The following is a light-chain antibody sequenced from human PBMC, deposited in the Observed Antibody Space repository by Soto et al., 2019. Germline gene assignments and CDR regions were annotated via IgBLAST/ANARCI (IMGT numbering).Light chain of an antibody. CDR2: EVS. J-gene: IGLJ1*01. CDR3: SSYTRSNTYV. CDR1: SSDVGGYNY. Sequence: SALTQPASGSGSPGQTITISCTGTSSDVGGYNYVSWYQQHPGKAPKLIIYEVSNRPSGVSNRFSGSKSGNTASLTISGLQAEDEADYYCSSYTRSNTYVFGTGTKVTVL. V-gene: IGLV2-14*01.